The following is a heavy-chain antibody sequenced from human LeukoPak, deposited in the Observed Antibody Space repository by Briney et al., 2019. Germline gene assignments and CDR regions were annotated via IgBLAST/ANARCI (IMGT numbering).Heavy chain of an antibody. CDR3: ARVEIAGNQLLSSGMDV. CDR2: ISGSGDST. D-gene: IGHD2-2*01. V-gene: IGHV3-23*01. CDR1: GFTFSSFA. Sequence: GGSLRLSCAASGFTFSSFALSWVRQAPGKGLEWVSSISGSGDSTYYMESVKGRFTISRDNSENTLYLQMNSLRADDTAVYYCARVEIAGNQLLSSGMDVRGQGTTVTVSS. J-gene: IGHJ6*02.